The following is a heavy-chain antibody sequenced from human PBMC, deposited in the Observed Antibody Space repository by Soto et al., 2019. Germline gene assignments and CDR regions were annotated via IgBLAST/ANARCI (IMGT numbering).Heavy chain of an antibody. CDR1: GDSISDYY. J-gene: IGHJ4*02. Sequence: PSETLSLTCTVSGDSISDYYWSWIRQPPGKGLEWTGYIFYRGSASTNYNPSLKSRVTISVDTSKNQFSLDLSSVTAADTAVYYCASSWGTYFDYWGQGTLVTVSS. V-gene: IGHV4-59*01. CDR2: IFYRGSAST. CDR3: ASSWGTYFDY. D-gene: IGHD7-27*01.